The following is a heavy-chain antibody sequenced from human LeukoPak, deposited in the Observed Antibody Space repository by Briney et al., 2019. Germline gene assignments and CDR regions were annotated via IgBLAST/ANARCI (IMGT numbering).Heavy chain of an antibody. Sequence: SETLSLTSTVSGDSISSYYWSWIRQPPGKGLEWIGYIYTSGGTNYIPSLKGRVTISIDTSKNQFSLKLSSVTAADSAVYYCARLTRLSTSPDRYYLDYWGQGTLVTVSS. CDR3: ARLTRLSTSPDRYYLDY. CDR1: GDSISSYY. J-gene: IGHJ4*02. V-gene: IGHV4-4*09. CDR2: IYTSGGT. D-gene: IGHD6-6*01.